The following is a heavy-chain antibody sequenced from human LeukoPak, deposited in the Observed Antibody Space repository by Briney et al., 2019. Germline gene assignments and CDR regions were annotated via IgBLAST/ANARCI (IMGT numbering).Heavy chain of an antibody. V-gene: IGHV3-30*04. CDR3: ASGSDRGASYSYLDS. CDR1: GFSFSSYA. J-gene: IGHJ4*02. CDR2: ISYDGSNK. D-gene: IGHD3-22*01. Sequence: GGSLRLSCAAAGFSFSSYAMYWVRQAPGKGLEWAAVISYDGSNKYYPDSVKGRFTISRDNSKDTLYLQMNNLRAEDTAVYYCASGSDRGASYSYLDSWGQGTLVTVSS.